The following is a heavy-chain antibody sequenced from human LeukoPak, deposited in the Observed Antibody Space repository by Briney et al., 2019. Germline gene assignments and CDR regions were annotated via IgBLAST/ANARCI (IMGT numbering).Heavy chain of an antibody. J-gene: IGHJ3*02. CDR3: ARAMYYYDSSGYPGDAFDI. D-gene: IGHD3-22*01. CDR1: GFTFSSYS. Sequence: GGSLRLSCAASGFTFSSYSMNWVRQAPGKGLEWVSSISSSSSYIYYADSVKGRFTISRDNAKNSLYLQMNSLRAEDTAVYYCARAMYYYDSSGYPGDAFDIWGQGTMVTVS. V-gene: IGHV3-21*01. CDR2: ISSSSSYI.